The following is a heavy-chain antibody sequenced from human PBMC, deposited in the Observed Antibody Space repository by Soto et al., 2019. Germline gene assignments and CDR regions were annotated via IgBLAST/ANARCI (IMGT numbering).Heavy chain of an antibody. CDR2: IIPFIGAP. Sequence: QVQLVQSGAEVKKPGSSVKVSCKASGGTFNTYSFGWWRQAPGQGLQWMGSIIPFIGAPNYAQNFQDRVTITADESTTTAYMELSGLQSEDTAVYFCARGGDSSSLRAFYSYGFDVWGQGTSVTVSS. V-gene: IGHV1-69*18. CDR3: ARGGDSSSLRAFYSYGFDV. CDR1: GGTFNTYS. D-gene: IGHD6-6*01. J-gene: IGHJ6*02.